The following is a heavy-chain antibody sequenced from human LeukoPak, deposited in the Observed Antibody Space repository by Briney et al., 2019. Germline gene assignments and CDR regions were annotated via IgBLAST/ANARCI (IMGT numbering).Heavy chain of an antibody. V-gene: IGHV3-30-3*01. CDR1: GFTFSSHA. J-gene: IGHJ3*02. CDR2: ISYDGSNK. D-gene: IGHD7-27*01. CDR3: ARSQLGIYIPGAFDI. Sequence: GRSLRLSCAASGFTFSSHAMHWVRQAPGKGLEWVAVISYDGSNKYYADSVKGRFTISRDNSKNTLYLQMNSLRAEDTAVYYCARSQLGIYIPGAFDIWGQGTMVTVSS.